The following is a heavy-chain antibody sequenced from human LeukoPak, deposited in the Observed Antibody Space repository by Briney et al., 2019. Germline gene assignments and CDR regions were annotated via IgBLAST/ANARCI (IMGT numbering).Heavy chain of an antibody. CDR1: GGSISSSSYY. V-gene: IGHV4-39*01. D-gene: IGHD6-13*01. CDR3: ASEFSSSWYGGDY. CDR2: VYYSGST. J-gene: IGHJ4*02. Sequence: SETLSLTCTVSGGSISSSSYYWGWIRQPPGKGLEWIGNVYYSGSTYYNPSLKSRVTISVDTSKNQFSLKLGSVTAADTAVYYCASEFSSSWYGGDYWGQGTLVTVSS.